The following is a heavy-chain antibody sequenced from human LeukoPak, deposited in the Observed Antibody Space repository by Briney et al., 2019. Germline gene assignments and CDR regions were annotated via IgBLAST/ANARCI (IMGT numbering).Heavy chain of an antibody. V-gene: IGHV3-11*01. Sequence: PGGSLRLSCAASGFTFSDYYMSWIRQAPGKGLEWVSYISSSGSTIYYADSVKGRFTISRDNAKNSLYLQMNSLRAEDTAVYYCARGNGIYSYDFWSGDLDYWGQGTLVTVSS. CDR2: ISSSGSTI. CDR3: ARGNGIYSYDFWSGDLDY. D-gene: IGHD3-3*01. CDR1: GFTFSDYY. J-gene: IGHJ4*02.